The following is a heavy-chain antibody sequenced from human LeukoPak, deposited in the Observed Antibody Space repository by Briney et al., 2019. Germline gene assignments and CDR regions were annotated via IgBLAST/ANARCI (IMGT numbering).Heavy chain of an antibody. Sequence: PGTSLRLSCEASGFTFSHFGMHWVRQAPGKGLEWVAVIWSDATNEYYADSVKGRFTISRDNFKRTVSLEMNSLRAEDTAVYYCANDAQRGFDYSNSLEHWGQGSLVIVSS. CDR1: GFTFSHFG. D-gene: IGHD4-11*01. CDR2: IWSDATNE. CDR3: ANDAQRGFDYSNSLEH. V-gene: IGHV3-33*06. J-gene: IGHJ5*02.